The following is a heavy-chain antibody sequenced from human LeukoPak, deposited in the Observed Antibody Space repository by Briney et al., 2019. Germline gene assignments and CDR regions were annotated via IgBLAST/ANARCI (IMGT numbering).Heavy chain of an antibody. J-gene: IGHJ4*02. CDR3: ARIDPVGRT. CDR2: ISRSGATT. D-gene: IGHD1-26*01. V-gene: IGHV3-20*04. CDR1: GFIVGEYG. Sequence: PGGSLRLSCSGSGFIVGEYGMSWVRQLPGKGLQWVSGISRSGATTGYADSVKGRFTISRDNAKNFVYLQMDRLRAEDTALYYCARIDPVGRTWGQGTLVIVSA.